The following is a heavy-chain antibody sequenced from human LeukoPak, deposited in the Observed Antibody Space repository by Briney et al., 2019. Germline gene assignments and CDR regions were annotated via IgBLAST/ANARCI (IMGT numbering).Heavy chain of an antibody. V-gene: IGHV3-64*01. J-gene: IGHJ4*02. CDR3: ARVVGSSLAGDCFDY. CDR1: GFTFSSYA. Sequence: GGSLRLSCAASGFTFSSYAMHWVRQAPGKGLEYVSAISSNGGSTYYANSVKGRFTISRDNSKNTLYLQMGSLRAEDMAVYYCARVVGSSLAGDCFDYRGQGTLVTVSS. CDR2: ISSNGGST. D-gene: IGHD6-6*01.